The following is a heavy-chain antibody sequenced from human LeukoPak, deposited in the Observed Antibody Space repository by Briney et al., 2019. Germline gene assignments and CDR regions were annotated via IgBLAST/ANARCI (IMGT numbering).Heavy chain of an antibody. CDR3: AIMHRYYDGSGYWVQ. Sequence: GGSLRLSCAASGFTFSSYAMSWVRQAPGKGLEWVSGISTSGGSTPYADSVKGRFTISRDNPRNTLYMQMNSLRDEDTAVYYCAIMHRYYDGSGYWVQWGQGTLVTVSS. J-gene: IGHJ4*02. V-gene: IGHV3-23*01. CDR1: GFTFSSYA. CDR2: ISTSGGST. D-gene: IGHD3-22*01.